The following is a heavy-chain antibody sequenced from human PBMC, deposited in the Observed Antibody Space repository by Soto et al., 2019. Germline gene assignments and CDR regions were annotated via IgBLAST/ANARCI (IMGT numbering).Heavy chain of an antibody. V-gene: IGHV1-69*12. Sequence: QVQLVQSGAEVKKPGSSVKVSCKASGGTFSSYAISWVRQAPGQGLEWMGGIIPIFGTADYAQKFQGRVTITAXXXTXXADMELSSLRSEDTAVYYCASHYDSSGYYYRGLDYWGQGTLVTVSS. D-gene: IGHD3-22*01. CDR1: GGTFSSYA. J-gene: IGHJ4*02. CDR3: ASHYDSSGYYYRGLDY. CDR2: IIPIFGTA.